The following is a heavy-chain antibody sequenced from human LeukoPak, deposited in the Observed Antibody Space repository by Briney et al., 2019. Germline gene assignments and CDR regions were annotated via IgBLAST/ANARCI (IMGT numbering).Heavy chain of an antibody. D-gene: IGHD6-19*01. CDR1: GFTFSSYG. CDR3: AKDKGGAYSSGWPIYDY. J-gene: IGHJ4*02. V-gene: IGHV3-30*18. Sequence: GGSLRLSCAASGFTFSSYGIHWVRQAPGKGLEWLAVRSYDGSNKYYADSVKGRFTISRDNSKNTLYLQMNSLRAEDTAVYYCAKDKGGAYSSGWPIYDYWGQGTLVTVSS. CDR2: RSYDGSNK.